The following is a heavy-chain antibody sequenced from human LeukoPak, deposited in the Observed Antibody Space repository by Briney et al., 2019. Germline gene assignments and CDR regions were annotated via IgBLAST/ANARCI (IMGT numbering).Heavy chain of an antibody. Sequence: PSETLSLTCTVSGGSISSYYWSWIRQPPGKGLEWIGYIYYSGSTKYNPSLKSRVTISVDTSKKQYSLKLSSVTAADTAVYYCARHQGSSGGYDYGMDVWGQGTTATVAS. CDR2: IYYSGST. CDR3: ARHQGSSGGYDYGMDV. CDR1: GGSISSYY. D-gene: IGHD3-22*01. J-gene: IGHJ6*02. V-gene: IGHV4-59*08.